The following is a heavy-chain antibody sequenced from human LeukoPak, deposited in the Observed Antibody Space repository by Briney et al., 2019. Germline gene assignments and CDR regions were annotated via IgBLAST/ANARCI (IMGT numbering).Heavy chain of an antibody. D-gene: IGHD2-21*02. Sequence: GSLRLSCAASGFTFSSYSMNWIRQPPGKGLEWIGYIYHSGNTNSNPSLKSRVTISVDTTKNQFSLKLSSVTAADTAVYYCARSIIVVVAAGALDIWGQGTMVTVSS. CDR3: ARSIIVVVAAGALDI. J-gene: IGHJ3*02. V-gene: IGHV4-59*08. CDR1: GFTFSSYS. CDR2: IYHSGNT.